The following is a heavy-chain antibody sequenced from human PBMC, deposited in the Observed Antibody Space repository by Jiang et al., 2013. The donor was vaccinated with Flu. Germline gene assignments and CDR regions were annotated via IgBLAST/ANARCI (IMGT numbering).Heavy chain of an antibody. CDR1: GGSVSSGSYY. Sequence: LVKPSETLSLTCTVSGGSVSSGSYYWSWIRQPPGKGLEWIGYIYYSGSTNYNPSLKSRVTISVDTSKNQFSLKLSSVTAADTAVYYCARDSLHDYGDYGPRFFDYWGQGTLVTVSS. J-gene: IGHJ4*02. CDR2: IYYSGST. CDR3: ARDSLHDYGDYGPRFFDY. V-gene: IGHV4-61*01. D-gene: IGHD4-17*01.